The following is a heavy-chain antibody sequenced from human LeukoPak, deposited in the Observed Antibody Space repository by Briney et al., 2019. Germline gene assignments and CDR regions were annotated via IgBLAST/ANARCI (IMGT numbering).Heavy chain of an antibody. CDR2: IWYDGSNK. D-gene: IGHD3-10*01. J-gene: IGHJ4*02. V-gene: IGHV3-33*01. Sequence: GGSLRLSCAASGLTFSNHGMHWVRQAPGKGLEWVAFIWYDGSNKYYADSVKGRFTISRDNSKNTLYLQMNSLRAEDTAVYYCARDRANDYFDHWGQGTLVTVSS. CDR3: ARDRANDYFDH. CDR1: GLTFSNHG.